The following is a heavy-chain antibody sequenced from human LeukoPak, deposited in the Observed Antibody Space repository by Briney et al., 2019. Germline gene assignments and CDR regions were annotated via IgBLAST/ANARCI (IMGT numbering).Heavy chain of an antibody. V-gene: IGHV4-59*12. Sequence: PSETLSLTCTVSGGSISSYYWSWIRQPPGKGLEWIGYIYYSGSTNYKPSLKSRVTISVDTSKNQFSLKLSSVTAADTAVYYCARAGDYGDYVGWFDPWGQGTLVTVSS. CDR2: IYYSGST. J-gene: IGHJ5*02. CDR3: ARAGDYGDYVGWFDP. CDR1: GGSISSYY. D-gene: IGHD4-17*01.